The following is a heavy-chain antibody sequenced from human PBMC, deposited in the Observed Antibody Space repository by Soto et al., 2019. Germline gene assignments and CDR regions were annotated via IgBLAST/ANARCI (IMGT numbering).Heavy chain of an antibody. V-gene: IGHV5-51*01. CDR3: GRLDSSYYFDY. D-gene: IGHD3-22*01. Sequence: EVHLVQSGAEVKKPGESLKISCKGSGYTFTTYWIGWVRQMPGKGLEWMGIIYPGDSDTTYSPSFQGQVTISADKSISTAYLQWNSLKASDSAMYYCGRLDSSYYFDYWGQGTLVTVSS. CDR2: IYPGDSDT. J-gene: IGHJ4*02. CDR1: GYTFTTYW.